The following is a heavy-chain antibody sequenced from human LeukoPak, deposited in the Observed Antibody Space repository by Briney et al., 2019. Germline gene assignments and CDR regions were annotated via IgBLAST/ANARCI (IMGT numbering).Heavy chain of an antibody. CDR1: GYTFTSYG. Sequence: ASVKVSCKASGYTFTSYGMSWVRQAPGQGLEWMGWISAYNGNTNYAQKLQGRVTMTTDTSTSTAYMELRSLRSDDTAVYYCARNYDSMDRFDYWGQGTLVTVSS. D-gene: IGHD3-22*01. CDR2: ISAYNGNT. V-gene: IGHV1-18*01. CDR3: ARNYDSMDRFDY. J-gene: IGHJ4*02.